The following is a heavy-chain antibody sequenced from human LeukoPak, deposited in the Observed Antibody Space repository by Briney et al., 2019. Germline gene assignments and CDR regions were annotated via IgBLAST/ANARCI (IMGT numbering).Heavy chain of an antibody. CDR3: ARDYKYAFDN. CDR2: IGIDSGNT. Sequence: PGGSLRLSCAASGFTISDYSMNWVRQAPGKGLEWISYIGIDSGNTNYADSVKGRLTISGDKAKNSLYLQMNSLRVEDTAVYYCARDYKYAFDNWGQGTLVTVSS. V-gene: IGHV3-48*01. D-gene: IGHD5-24*01. CDR1: GFTISDYS. J-gene: IGHJ4*02.